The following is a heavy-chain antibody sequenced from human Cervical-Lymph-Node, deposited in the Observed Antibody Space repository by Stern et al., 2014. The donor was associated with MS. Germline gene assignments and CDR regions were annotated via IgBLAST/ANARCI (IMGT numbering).Heavy chain of an antibody. CDR1: GGSISSSSYY. V-gene: IGHV4-61*02. CDR2: IYASGST. Sequence: QVQLQESGPGLVKPSQTLSLTCTVSGGSISSSSYYWSWLRQPAGKGLEWIGRIYASGSTNYNPSLESRVTISVDTPKTNSSLKRSLWTAADTAVYYCARTGYYDSGGGFDYWGQGTLVTVSS. D-gene: IGHD3-22*01. CDR3: ARTGYYDSGGGFDY. J-gene: IGHJ4*02.